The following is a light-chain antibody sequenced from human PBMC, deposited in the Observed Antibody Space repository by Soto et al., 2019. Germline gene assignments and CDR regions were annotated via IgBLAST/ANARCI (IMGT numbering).Light chain of an antibody. CDR2: DVS. J-gene: IGKJ2*01. CDR1: QSVRSSF. CDR3: QQYEDSVLYT. Sequence: EIVLTQSPGTLSLSPGERATLSCRASQSVRSSFFAWYQQKPGQAPRLLIYDVSIRATGTPDRFSGSGSGTDVTLTINRLEPEDFAMYYCQQYEDSVLYTLGQGTKLEI. V-gene: IGKV3-20*01.